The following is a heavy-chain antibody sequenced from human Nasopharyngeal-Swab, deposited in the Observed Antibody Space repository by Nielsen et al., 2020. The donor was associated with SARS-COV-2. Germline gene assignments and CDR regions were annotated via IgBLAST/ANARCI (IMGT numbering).Heavy chain of an antibody. CDR1: GGSISRYY. CDR3: ARGDILTPYYYMDV. Sequence: SETLSLTCTVSGGSISRYYWNWVRQPPGKGLAWIAYVYYSGSTQYNPSLKSRVTISVDRAKNQVSLKLTSVTAADTAVYYCARGDILTPYYYMDVWGRGTTVAVSS. J-gene: IGHJ6*03. CDR2: VYYSGST. V-gene: IGHV4-59*01. D-gene: IGHD3-9*01.